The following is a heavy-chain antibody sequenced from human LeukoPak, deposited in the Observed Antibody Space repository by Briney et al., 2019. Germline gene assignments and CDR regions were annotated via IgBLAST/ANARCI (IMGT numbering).Heavy chain of an antibody. CDR2: ISSSSSYI. Sequence: GGSLRLSCAASGFTFSSYAMSWVRQAPGKGLEWVSSISSSSSYIYYADSVKGRFTISRDNAKNSLYLQMSSLRAEDTAVYYCARVGMTTVTIAYWGQGTLVTVSS. CDR1: GFTFSSYA. J-gene: IGHJ4*02. D-gene: IGHD4-17*01. CDR3: ARVGMTTVTIAY. V-gene: IGHV3-21*01.